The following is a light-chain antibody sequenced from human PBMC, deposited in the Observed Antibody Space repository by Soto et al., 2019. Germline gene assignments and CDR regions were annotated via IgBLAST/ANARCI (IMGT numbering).Light chain of an antibody. CDR2: GAS. Sequence: EIVFTQSPGTLSLSPGERATLSCRASQRVSSSYLAWYQQKPGQAPRLLIYGASSRATGIPDRFSGSGSGTDITLPISRLEPEDFAVYYCQQYETFGQGTKVDIK. CDR1: QRVSSSY. V-gene: IGKV3-20*01. CDR3: QQYET. J-gene: IGKJ1*01.